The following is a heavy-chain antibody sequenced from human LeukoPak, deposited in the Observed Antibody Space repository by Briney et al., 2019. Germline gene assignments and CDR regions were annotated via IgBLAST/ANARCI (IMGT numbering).Heavy chain of an antibody. Sequence: SETLSPTCAVYGGSFSGYYWSWIRQPPGKGLEWIGYIYYSGSTNYNPSLKSRVTTSVDTSKNQFSLKLSSVTAADTAVYYCARAGGYYDFWSGYYTPHYFDYWGQGTLVTVSS. J-gene: IGHJ4*02. V-gene: IGHV4-59*01. D-gene: IGHD3-3*01. CDR2: IYYSGST. CDR3: ARAGGYYDFWSGYYTPHYFDY. CDR1: GGSFSGYY.